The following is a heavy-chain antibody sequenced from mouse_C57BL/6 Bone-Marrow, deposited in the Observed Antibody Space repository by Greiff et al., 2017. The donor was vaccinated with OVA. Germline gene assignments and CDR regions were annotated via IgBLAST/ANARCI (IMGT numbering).Heavy chain of an antibody. Sequence: VKLQQSGPGLVQPSQSLSITCTVSGFSLTSYGVHWVRQSPGKGLEWLGVIWSGGSTDYNAAFISRLSISKDNSKSQVFFKMNSLQADDTAIYYCAGIYYDYDGAWFAYWGQGTLVTVSA. CDR1: GFSLTSYG. CDR2: IWSGGST. V-gene: IGHV2-2*01. J-gene: IGHJ3*01. CDR3: AGIYYDYDGAWFAY. D-gene: IGHD2-4*01.